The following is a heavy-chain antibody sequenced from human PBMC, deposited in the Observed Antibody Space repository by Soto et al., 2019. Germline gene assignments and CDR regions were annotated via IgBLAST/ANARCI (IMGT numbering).Heavy chain of an antibody. CDR3: ARAWGHLYFDY. V-gene: IGHV4-61*01. J-gene: IGHJ4*02. CDR2: IHYSGST. D-gene: IGHD3-16*01. Sequence: SETLSLTCTVSGGSVSSTSYYWTWIRQPPGKGLEWIGYIHYSGSTNYNPSLQSRVTISVDTSKNHFSLELTSVTAADTAVYYCARAWGHLYFDYWGQGALVTVSS. CDR1: GGSVSSTSYY.